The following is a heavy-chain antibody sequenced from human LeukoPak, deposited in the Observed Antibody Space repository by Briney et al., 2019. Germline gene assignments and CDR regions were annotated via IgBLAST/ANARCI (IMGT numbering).Heavy chain of an antibody. V-gene: IGHV1-2*02. CDR1: GYTFTGYY. CDR2: INPNSGGT. D-gene: IGHD1-20*01. CDR3: ARAITGEDYYYYMDV. Sequence: ASVKVSCKASGYTFTGYYMHWVRQAPGQGLEWMGWINPNSGGTNYAQKFQGRVTMTRDTSISTAYMELSRLRSDDTAVYYCARAITGEDYYYYMDVWGKGTTVTVSS. J-gene: IGHJ6*03.